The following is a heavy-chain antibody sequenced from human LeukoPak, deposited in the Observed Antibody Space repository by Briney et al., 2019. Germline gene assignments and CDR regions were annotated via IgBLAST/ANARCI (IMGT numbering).Heavy chain of an antibody. CDR1: GGSISSYY. J-gene: IGHJ6*02. CDR3: ARHKAADYALPSSSWSLYYYYYGMDV. V-gene: IGHV4-59*08. Sequence: PSETLSLTCTVSGGSISSYYWSWIRRPPGKGLEWIGYIYYSGSTNYNPSLKSRVSISVDTSKNQFSLKLSSVTAADTAVYYCARHKAADYALPSSSWSLYYYYYGMDVWGQGTTVTVSS. CDR2: IYYSGST. D-gene: IGHD6-13*01.